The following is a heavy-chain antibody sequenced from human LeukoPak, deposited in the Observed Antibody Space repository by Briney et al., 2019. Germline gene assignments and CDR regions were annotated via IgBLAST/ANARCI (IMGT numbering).Heavy chain of an antibody. V-gene: IGHV3-66*01. CDR1: GFTVSSNY. CDR3: AKGGGEYRAFDI. D-gene: IGHD3-16*01. Sequence: GGSLRLSCAASGFTVSSNYMSWVRQAPVKGLEWVSIIYSDGSTYYPDSVRGRFTISRDNSKNTLSLQMNSLRAEDTAVYYCAKGGGEYRAFDIWGQGTMVTVSS. CDR2: IYSDGST. J-gene: IGHJ3*02.